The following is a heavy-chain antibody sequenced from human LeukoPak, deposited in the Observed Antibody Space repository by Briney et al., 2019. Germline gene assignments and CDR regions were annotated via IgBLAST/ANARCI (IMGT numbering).Heavy chain of an antibody. CDR1: GFTFSSYG. J-gene: IGHJ4*02. V-gene: IGHV3-23*01. CDR2: ISGSGGST. D-gene: IGHD2-21*02. Sequence: GGSLRLSCAASGFTFSSYGMSWVRQAPGKGLEWVSAISGSGGSTYYADSVKGRFTISRDNSKNTLYLQMNSLRAEDTAVYYCAKPDLAYCGGDCYSFDYWGQGTLVTVSS. CDR3: AKPDLAYCGGDCYSFDY.